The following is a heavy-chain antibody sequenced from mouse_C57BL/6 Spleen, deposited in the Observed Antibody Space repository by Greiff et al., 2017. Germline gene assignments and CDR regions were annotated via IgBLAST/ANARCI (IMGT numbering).Heavy chain of an antibody. CDR3: ARRLIYYGNFYAMDY. CDR1: GFTFSSYT. V-gene: IGHV5-9*01. D-gene: IGHD2-1*01. CDR2: ISGGGGNT. J-gene: IGHJ4*01. Sequence: EVQRVESGGGLVKPGGSLKLSCAASGFTFSSYTMSWVRQTPEKRLEWVATISGGGGNTYYPDSVKGRFTISRDNAKNTLYLQMSSLRSEDTALYYCARRLIYYGNFYAMDYWGQGTSVTVSS.